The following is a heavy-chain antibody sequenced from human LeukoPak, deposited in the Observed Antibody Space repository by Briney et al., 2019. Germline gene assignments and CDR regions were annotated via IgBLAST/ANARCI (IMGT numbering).Heavy chain of an antibody. D-gene: IGHD1-7*01. CDR2: INPSGGNT. J-gene: IGHJ3*01. Sequence: GASVKVSCKSSGYIFSRYYLHLVRQAPGPELDWMGIINPSGGNTNYAQKLQGRVTMTRDTSTSTVYMELSSLRSEDTAVYYCARDWNWASSDAFDVWGQGTMVTVSS. V-gene: IGHV1-46*04. CDR3: ARDWNWASSDAFDV. CDR1: GYIFSRYY.